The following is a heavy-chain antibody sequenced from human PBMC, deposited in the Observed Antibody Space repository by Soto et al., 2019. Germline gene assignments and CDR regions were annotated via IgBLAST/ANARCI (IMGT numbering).Heavy chain of an antibody. CDR3: ARYYYDSSGYSPYYYYGMDV. CDR1: GGTFSSYT. J-gene: IGHJ6*02. D-gene: IGHD3-22*01. CDR2: IIPILGIA. Sequence: SVKVSCKASGGTFSSYTISWVRQAPGQGLEWMGRIIPILGIANYAQKFQGRVTITADKSTSTAYMELSSLRSEDTAVYYCARYYYDSSGYSPYYYYGMDVWGQGTKVTVSS. V-gene: IGHV1-69*02.